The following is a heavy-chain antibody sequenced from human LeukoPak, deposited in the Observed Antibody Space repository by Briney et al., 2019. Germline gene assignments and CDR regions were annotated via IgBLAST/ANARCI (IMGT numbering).Heavy chain of an antibody. Sequence: PGGSLRLSCTASGFTFEDYGMSWVRLAPGKGLEWVSGINWSGRSTGYADSVKGQFTISRDNAKNSLYLQMHSLRAEDTAFYYCARALYSNSWYYFEYWGQGILVTVSS. D-gene: IGHD6-13*01. V-gene: IGHV3-20*04. CDR2: INWSGRST. CDR1: GFTFEDYG. J-gene: IGHJ4*02. CDR3: ARALYSNSWYYFEY.